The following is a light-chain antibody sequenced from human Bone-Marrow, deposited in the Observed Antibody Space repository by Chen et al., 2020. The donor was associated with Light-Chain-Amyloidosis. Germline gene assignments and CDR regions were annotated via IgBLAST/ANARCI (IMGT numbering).Light chain of an antibody. Sequence: SYELTQPPSVSVSPGQTARITCSGDDLPTKYAYWYQQKPGQAPALVIHRDTERPSGISERFSDSSSGTTATLTISGVQAEDEADYHCQSADSSGTYEVIFGGGTKLTVL. V-gene: IGLV3-25*03. CDR3: QSADSSGTYEVI. CDR2: RDT. CDR1: DLPTKY. J-gene: IGLJ2*01.